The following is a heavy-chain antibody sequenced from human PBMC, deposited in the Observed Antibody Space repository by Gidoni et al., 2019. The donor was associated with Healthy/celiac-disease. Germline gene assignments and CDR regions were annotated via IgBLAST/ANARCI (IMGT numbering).Heavy chain of an antibody. J-gene: IGHJ1*01. CDR2: IYYSGST. V-gene: IGHV4-59*01. D-gene: IGHD1-26*01. CDR1: GGSISSYY. Sequence: QVQLQESGPGLVKPSETLSLTCTVSGGSISSYYWSWIRQPPGKGLEWIGYIYYSGSTNYNPSLKSRVTISVDTSKNQFSLKLSSVTAADTAVYYCARRGSGTARRYFQHWGQGTLVTVSS. CDR3: ARRGSGTARRYFQH.